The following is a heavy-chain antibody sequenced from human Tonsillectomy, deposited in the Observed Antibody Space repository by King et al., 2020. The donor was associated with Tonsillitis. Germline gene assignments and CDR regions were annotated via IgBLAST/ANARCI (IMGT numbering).Heavy chain of an antibody. D-gene: IGHD4-23*01. CDR1: GFSLSTSGMC. Sequence: TLKESGPALVKPTQTLTLTCTFSGFSLSTSGMCVTWIRQPPGKALEWLARIHWDDDKFYSTSLRTRLTISKDTSENQVVLTMTNMDPVDTATYYCARTDYGGNSIDYWGQGTLVTVSS. J-gene: IGHJ4*02. CDR3: ARTDYGGNSIDY. V-gene: IGHV2-70*04. CDR2: IHWDDDK.